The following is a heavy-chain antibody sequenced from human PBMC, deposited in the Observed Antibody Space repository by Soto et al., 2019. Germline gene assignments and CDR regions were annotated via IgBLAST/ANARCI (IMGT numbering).Heavy chain of an antibody. Sequence: PSETLSLTCTVSGGSISSYYWSWIRQPAGKGLEWIGRIYTSGSTNYNPSLKSRVTMSVDTSKNQFSLKLSSVTAADTAVYYCARDSYYDSSGYYYVLDYWGQGTLVTVS. J-gene: IGHJ4*02. D-gene: IGHD3-22*01. CDR1: GGSISSYY. CDR3: ARDSYYDSSGYYYVLDY. CDR2: IYTSGST. V-gene: IGHV4-4*07.